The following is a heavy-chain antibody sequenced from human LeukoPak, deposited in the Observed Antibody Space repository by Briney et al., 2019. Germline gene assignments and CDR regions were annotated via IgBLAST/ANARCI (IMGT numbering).Heavy chain of an antibody. D-gene: IGHD3-3*01. J-gene: IGHJ5*01. CDR1: GDSITNSGLS. Sequence: SETLSLTCFVSGDSITNSGLSWVWVRQPPGKGLESIGTMRYDENVCDRAMPSYNPSLKSRVTIDADTSKNHLSLKVNSVTAADTASYYCARLTLTGVGGRGWFASGGQGALVIVYS. V-gene: IGHV4-39*02. CDR3: ARLTLTGVGGRGWFAS. CDR2: VCDRAMP.